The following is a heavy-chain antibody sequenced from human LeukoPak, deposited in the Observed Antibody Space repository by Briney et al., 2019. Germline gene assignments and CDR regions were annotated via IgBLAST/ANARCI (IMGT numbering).Heavy chain of an antibody. Sequence: GRSLRLSCAASGFTFSSYAMHWVRQAPGKGLEWVAVISYDGSNKYYADSVKGRFTISRDNFKNTLYLQMNSLRAEDTAVYYCAKEAYYDGTGYFDPWGQGTLVTVSS. CDR1: GFTFSSYA. V-gene: IGHV3-30-3*01. D-gene: IGHD3-22*01. CDR3: AKEAYYDGTGYFDP. CDR2: ISYDGSNK. J-gene: IGHJ4*02.